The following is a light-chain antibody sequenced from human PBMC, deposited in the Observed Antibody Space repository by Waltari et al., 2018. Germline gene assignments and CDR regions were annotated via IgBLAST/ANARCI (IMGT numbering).Light chain of an antibody. CDR2: QAS. Sequence: DIVLTQSPASLAVSPGQRASITCRASESVNVFGMNLVHWYQKKAGNPPKLLIYQASNKDAGVPARFSGSESGSDFTLTINPEEADDGADYYCLQTKTSPCAFGQGTTVEIK. CDR3: LQTKTSPCA. J-gene: IGKJ1*01. CDR1: ESVNVFGMNL. V-gene: IGKV3-11*02.